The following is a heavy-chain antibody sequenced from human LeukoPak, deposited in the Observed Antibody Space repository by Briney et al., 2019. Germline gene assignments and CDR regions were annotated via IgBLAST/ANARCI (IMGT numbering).Heavy chain of an antibody. V-gene: IGHV1-69*01. J-gene: IGHJ4*02. CDR3: ARQCLGYCSGGSHQSDY. CDR2: IIPIFGTA. D-gene: IGHD2-15*01. Sequence: SVKVSCNASGGTFSSYAISWVRQAPGQGLEWMGGIIPIFGTANYAQKFQGRVTITADESTSTAYMELSSLRSEDTAVYYCARQCLGYCSGGSHQSDYWGQGTLATVSS. CDR1: GGTFSSYA.